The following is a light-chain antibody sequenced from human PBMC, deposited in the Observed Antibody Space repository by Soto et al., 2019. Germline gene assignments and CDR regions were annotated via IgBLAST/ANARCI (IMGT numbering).Light chain of an antibody. CDR3: SSYTSSSTLV. Sequence: QSVLTQPASVSGSPGQSLTISCTGTSSDVGGYNYVSWYQQHPGKAPKLMIYDVSNRPSGVSNRFSGSKSGNTASLTISGLQAEDEGDYYCSSYTSSSTLVFGGGTKLTVL. CDR1: SSDVGGYNY. J-gene: IGLJ3*02. CDR2: DVS. V-gene: IGLV2-14*01.